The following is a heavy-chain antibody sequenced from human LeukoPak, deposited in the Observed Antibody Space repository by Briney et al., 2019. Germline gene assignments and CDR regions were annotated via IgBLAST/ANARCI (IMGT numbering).Heavy chain of an antibody. CDR1: GFTFSTYW. CDR2: IKQDGSKI. Sequence: PGGSLRLSCAASGFTFSTYWMSWVRQAPGKGLEWVANIKQDGSKIYYVDSVKGRFTISRDNAKNSLYLQMNNLRAEDTAVYYCAKASGGGYSSSWYPYYFDYWGQGTLVTVSS. V-gene: IGHV3-7*01. CDR3: AKASGGGYSSSWYPYYFDY. J-gene: IGHJ4*02. D-gene: IGHD6-13*01.